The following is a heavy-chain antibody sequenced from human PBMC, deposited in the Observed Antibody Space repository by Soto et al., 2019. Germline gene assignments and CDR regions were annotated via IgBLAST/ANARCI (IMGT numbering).Heavy chain of an antibody. D-gene: IGHD2-2*01. CDR1: GFTFSTYA. CDR2: TSGSGGST. Sequence: PGGSLRLSCAASGFTFSTYAMSWARQAPGKGLEWVSTTSGSGGSTYYTESVKGRFTISRDNSQNTLYLQMNSLRVEDTAVYYCAKGDTQGYCTSTSCFYYYGLDVWGQGTTVTVSS. V-gene: IGHV3-23*01. J-gene: IGHJ6*02. CDR3: AKGDTQGYCTSTSCFYYYGLDV.